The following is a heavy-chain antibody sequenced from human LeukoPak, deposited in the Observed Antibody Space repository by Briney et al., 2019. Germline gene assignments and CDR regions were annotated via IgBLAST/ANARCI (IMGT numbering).Heavy chain of an antibody. Sequence: SETLSLTCAVYGGSFSGYYWSWIRQPPGKGLEWIGEINHSGSTNYNPSLKSRITISVDTSKNQVSLQVSSVTAADSAIYYCARFGVDYDMDVWGHGTTVTVFS. CDR3: ARFGVDYDMDV. V-gene: IGHV4-34*01. J-gene: IGHJ6*02. D-gene: IGHD3-16*01. CDR2: INHSGST. CDR1: GGSFSGYY.